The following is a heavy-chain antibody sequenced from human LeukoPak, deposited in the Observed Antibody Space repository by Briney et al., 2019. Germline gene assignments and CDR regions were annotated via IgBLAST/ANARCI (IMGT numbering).Heavy chain of an antibody. CDR1: GYTFTGYQ. D-gene: IGHD1-14*01. CDR3: ARDKRYHFDY. Sequence: ASVKVSCKASGYTFTGYQIHWVRQAPGQGLEWMGRINPNSGGTNYAQKFQGRVTVTRDTSISTAYMELSRLRSDDTAVYYCARDKRYHFDYWGQGTLVTVSS. CDR2: INPNSGGT. V-gene: IGHV1-2*06. J-gene: IGHJ4*02.